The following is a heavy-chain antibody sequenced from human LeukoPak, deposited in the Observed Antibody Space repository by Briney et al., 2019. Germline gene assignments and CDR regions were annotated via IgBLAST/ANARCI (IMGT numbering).Heavy chain of an antibody. CDR1: GFTFDDYA. Sequence: GGSLRLSCAASGFTFDDYAMHWVRQAPGKGLEWVSGLSWHSGDIDYADSVKGRFTISRDNAKNSLYLQMNSLRAEDTAVYNCARIGYSSSSLDFWGRGTLVTVSS. CDR3: ARIGYSSSSLDF. V-gene: IGHV3-9*01. J-gene: IGHJ4*02. CDR2: LSWHSGDI. D-gene: IGHD6-6*01.